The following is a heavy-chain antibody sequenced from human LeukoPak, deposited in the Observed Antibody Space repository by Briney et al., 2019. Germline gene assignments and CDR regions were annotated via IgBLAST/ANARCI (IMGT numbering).Heavy chain of an antibody. CDR2: IYYTGST. CDR3: ARDRSGWYGQEY. J-gene: IGHJ4*02. V-gene: IGHV4-4*07. D-gene: IGHD6-19*01. Sequence: SETLSLTCTVSGGSTSSYYWSWIRQPAGKGLEWIGRIYYTGSTNYNPSLKSRVTISVDNSKNQFSLKLSSVTAAGTAVYYCARDRSGWYGQEYWGQGNLVTVSS. CDR1: GGSTSSYY.